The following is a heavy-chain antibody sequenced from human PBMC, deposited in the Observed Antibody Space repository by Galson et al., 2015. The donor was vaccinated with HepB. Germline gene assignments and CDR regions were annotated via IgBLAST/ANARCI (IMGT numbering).Heavy chain of an antibody. CDR2: IDPSDSYT. J-gene: IGHJ6*02. CDR1: GYIFTSYW. CDR3: ASRGDSTGRNYYGLDV. V-gene: IGHV5-10-1*01. D-gene: IGHD3-10*01. Sequence: QSGAEVKKPGESLRISCKGSGYIFTSYWINWVRQMPGKGLEWMGRIDPSDSYTNYSPSSQGHVTISADKSISTAYLQWSSLQASDPAMYYCASRGDSTGRNYYGLDVWGQGTTVTVSS.